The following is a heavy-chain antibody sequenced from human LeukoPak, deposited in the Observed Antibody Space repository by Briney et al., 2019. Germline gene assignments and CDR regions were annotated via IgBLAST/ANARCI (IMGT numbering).Heavy chain of an antibody. CDR1: GGSFSGYY. CDR3: ARGPSGSYDL. J-gene: IGHJ5*02. CDR2: INHSGST. Sequence: SETLSLTCAVYGGSFSGYYWSWIRQPPGKGLEWIGEINHSGSTNYNPSLKRRVTISVDASKNQFSLKLSSVTAADTAVYYCARGPSGSYDLWGQGTLVTVSS. D-gene: IGHD1-26*01. V-gene: IGHV4-34*01.